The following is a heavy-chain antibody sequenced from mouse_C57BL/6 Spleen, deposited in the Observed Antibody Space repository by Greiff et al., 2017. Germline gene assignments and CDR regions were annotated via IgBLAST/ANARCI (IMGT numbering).Heavy chain of an antibody. CDR1: GYTFTSYG. CDR3: ARLTGTGRDY. D-gene: IGHD4-1*01. V-gene: IGHV1-81*01. CDR2: IYPRSGNT. J-gene: IGHJ4*01. Sequence: QVQLKQSGAELARPGASVKLSCKASGYTFTSYGISWVKQRTGQGLEWIGEIYPRSGNTYYNEKFKGKATLTADKSSSTAYMELRSLTSEDSAVYFCARLTGTGRDYWGQGTSVTVSS.